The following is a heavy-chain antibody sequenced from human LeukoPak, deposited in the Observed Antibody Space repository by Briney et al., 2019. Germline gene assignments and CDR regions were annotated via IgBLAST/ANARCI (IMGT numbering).Heavy chain of an antibody. V-gene: IGHV1-69*13. Sequence: GASVKVSCKASGGTFSSYAISWVRQAPGQGLEWMGGIIPIFGTANYAQKFQGRGTITADESTSTAYMELSSLRSEATAVYYCARAGYTAMGPFDYWGQGTLVTVSS. J-gene: IGHJ4*02. CDR3: ARAGYTAMGPFDY. D-gene: IGHD5-18*01. CDR2: IIPIFGTA. CDR1: GGTFSSYA.